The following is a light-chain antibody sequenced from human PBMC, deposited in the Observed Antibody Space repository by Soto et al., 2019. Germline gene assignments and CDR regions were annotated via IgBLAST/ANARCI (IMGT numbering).Light chain of an antibody. CDR3: QTLGTGKNWV. Sequence: QPVLTQSPSASASLGASVKLTCTLSSGHSSYAISWHQQQPQKGTRYLMKLNRDGSHRKGDGIPDRFSGSSSVAERYLTISGLQAEDEADYYCQTLGTGKNWVFGGGAKVTVL. CDR2: LNRDGSH. J-gene: IGLJ3*02. CDR1: SGHSSYA. V-gene: IGLV4-69*01.